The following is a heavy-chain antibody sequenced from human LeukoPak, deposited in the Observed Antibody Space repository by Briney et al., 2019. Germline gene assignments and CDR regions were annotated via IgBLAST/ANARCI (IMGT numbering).Heavy chain of an antibody. CDR2: IYYSGST. Sequence: SETLSLTCTVSAGSISSYYWNWIRQPPGKGLEWIGYIYYSGSTNYNPSLKSRVTISVDTSKNQFSLKLSSVTAADTAVYYCARVAGAAAPVFDPWGQGTLVTVSS. CDR3: ARVAGAAAPVFDP. D-gene: IGHD6-13*01. J-gene: IGHJ5*02. V-gene: IGHV4-59*01. CDR1: AGSISSYY.